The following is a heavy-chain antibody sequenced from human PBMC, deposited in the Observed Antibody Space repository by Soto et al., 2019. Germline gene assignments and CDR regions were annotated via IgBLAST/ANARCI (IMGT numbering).Heavy chain of an antibody. CDR1: GGSISSYY. CDR3: ARSITIFGVVNWFDP. CDR2: IYYSGST. Sequence: SETLSLTCTVSGGSISSYYWSWIRQPPGKGLEWIGYIYYSGSTNYNPSLKSRVTISVDTSKNQFSLKLSSVTAADTAVYYCARSITIFGVVNWFDPWGQGTLVTVSS. V-gene: IGHV4-59*08. D-gene: IGHD3-3*01. J-gene: IGHJ5*02.